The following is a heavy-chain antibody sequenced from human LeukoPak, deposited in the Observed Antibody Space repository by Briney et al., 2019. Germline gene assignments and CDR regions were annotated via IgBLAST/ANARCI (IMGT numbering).Heavy chain of an antibody. Sequence: LGRSLRVSCAASGFTFSTYAMHWVRQAPGKGLEWVALISYDGSNKYYADSVKGRFTISRDNSKNTLYLQMNSLRAEDTAVYYCARDREYSYGYDYWGQGTLVTVSS. CDR2: ISYDGSNK. V-gene: IGHV3-30*04. J-gene: IGHJ4*02. CDR3: ARDREYSYGYDY. D-gene: IGHD5-18*01. CDR1: GFTFSTYA.